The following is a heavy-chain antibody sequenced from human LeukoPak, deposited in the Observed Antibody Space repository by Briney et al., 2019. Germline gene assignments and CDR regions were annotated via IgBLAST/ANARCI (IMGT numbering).Heavy chain of an antibody. CDR2: ISSSGSTI. CDR1: GFTFSSYE. CDR3: VRFLKIGSGWLTAGSFDF. V-gene: IGHV3-48*03. J-gene: IGHJ3*01. Sequence: GRSLRLSCAASGFTFSSYEMNWVRQAPGKGLEWVSYISSSGSTIYYADSVKGRFTFSRDTAKNTVHLHMNSVITEDTAVYFCVRFLKIGSGWLTAGSFDFWGQGTLVTVSS. D-gene: IGHD6-19*01.